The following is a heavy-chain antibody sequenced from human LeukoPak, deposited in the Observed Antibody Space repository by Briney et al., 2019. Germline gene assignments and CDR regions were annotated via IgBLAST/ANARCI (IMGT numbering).Heavy chain of an antibody. D-gene: IGHD3-22*01. V-gene: IGHV1-18*01. CDR1: GYTFTSYG. CDR3: ARDCYDSSGYYCSKRLDY. J-gene: IGHJ4*02. Sequence: ASVKVSCKASGYTFTSYGISWVRQAPGQGLEWMGWISAYNGNTNYAQKLQGRVTMTTDTSTSTAYMELRSLRSDDTAVYYCARDCYDSSGYYCSKRLDYWGQGTLVTVSS. CDR2: ISAYNGNT.